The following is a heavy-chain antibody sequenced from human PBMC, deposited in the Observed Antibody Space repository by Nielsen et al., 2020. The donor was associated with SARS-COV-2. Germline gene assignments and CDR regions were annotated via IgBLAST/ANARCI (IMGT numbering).Heavy chain of an antibody. V-gene: IGHV3-23*01. CDR1: GFTFSNSW. Sequence: GESLKISCAASGFTFSNSWMHWVRQAPGKGLEWVSAISGNGDTTYYADSVKGRFIISRDNSKNTLYLEMNSLRADDTAVYYCANGPGSWDYWGQGTLVTVSS. CDR2: ISGNGDTT. CDR3: ANGPGSWDY. D-gene: IGHD1-26*01. J-gene: IGHJ4*02.